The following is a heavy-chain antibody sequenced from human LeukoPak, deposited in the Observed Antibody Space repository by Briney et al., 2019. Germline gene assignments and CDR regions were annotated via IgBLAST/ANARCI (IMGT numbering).Heavy chain of an antibody. CDR3: TRGFRGVVVVPADYFDY. CDR2: IYYSGST. CDR1: GGSISSGDYY. J-gene: IGHJ4*02. D-gene: IGHD2-2*01. V-gene: IGHV4-30-4*08. Sequence: SETLSLTCTVSGGSISSGDYYWSWIRQPPGKGLEWIGYIYYSGSTYYNPSLKSRVTISVDTSKNQFSLKLSSVTAADTAVYYCTRGFRGVVVVPADYFDYWGQGTLVTVSS.